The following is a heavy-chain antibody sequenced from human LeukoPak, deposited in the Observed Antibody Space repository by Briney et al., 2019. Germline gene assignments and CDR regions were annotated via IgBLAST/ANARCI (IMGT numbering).Heavy chain of an antibody. CDR2: INPSGGST. D-gene: IGHD3-10*01. Sequence: ASVKVSCKASGYTFTSYYMHWVRQAPGQGLEWMGIINPSGGSTSYAQKFQGRVTMTRDTSTSTVYMELSSLRSEDTAVYYCASGLYGSGSYYNSRNYYYGMDVWGQGTTVTVSS. CDR3: ASGLYGSGSYYNSRNYYYGMDV. CDR1: GYTFTSYY. V-gene: IGHV1-46*01. J-gene: IGHJ6*02.